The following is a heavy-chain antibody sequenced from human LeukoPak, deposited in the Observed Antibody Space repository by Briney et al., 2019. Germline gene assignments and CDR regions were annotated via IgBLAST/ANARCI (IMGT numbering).Heavy chain of an antibody. Sequence: ASVKVSCKVSGYTFTNYAMNWVRQAPGQGLEWMGWINTNTGNPTYAQGFTGRFVFSLDTTVSTAYLQINSLKAEDTAVYYCARDGSSVWYDYWGQGTLVTVSS. CDR1: GYTFTNYA. D-gene: IGHD6-19*01. J-gene: IGHJ4*02. V-gene: IGHV7-4-1*02. CDR3: ARDGSSVWYDY. CDR2: INTNTGNP.